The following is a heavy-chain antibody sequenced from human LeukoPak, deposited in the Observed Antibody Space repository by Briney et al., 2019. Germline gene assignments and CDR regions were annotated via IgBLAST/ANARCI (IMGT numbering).Heavy chain of an antibody. CDR3: AKGLRGVVVVAATRGLIY. CDR1: GFTFSDYY. J-gene: IGHJ4*02. D-gene: IGHD2-15*01. CDR2: ISGSGGST. Sequence: GGSLRLSCAASGFTFSDYYMSWIRQAPGKGLEWVSAISGSGGSTYYADSVKGRFTISRDNSKNTLYLQMNSLRAEDTAVYYCAKGLRGVVVVAATRGLIYWGQGTLVTVSS. V-gene: IGHV3-23*01.